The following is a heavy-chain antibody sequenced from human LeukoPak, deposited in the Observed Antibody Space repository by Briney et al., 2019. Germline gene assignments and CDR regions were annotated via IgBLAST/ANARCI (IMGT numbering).Heavy chain of an antibody. Sequence: GGSLRLSCETSGFTFSSSGLNWVRQAPGQGLEWVSAISGSGGSTYYADSVKGRFTISRDTSKNMVYLQLNSLRAEDTAIYYCAWFRWEDYYYYGAWGWGPVTTVIVSS. V-gene: IGHV3-23*01. J-gene: IGHJ6*02. CDR3: AWFRWEDYYYYGAWG. CDR1: GFTFSSSG. CDR2: ISGSGGST. D-gene: IGHD1-26*01.